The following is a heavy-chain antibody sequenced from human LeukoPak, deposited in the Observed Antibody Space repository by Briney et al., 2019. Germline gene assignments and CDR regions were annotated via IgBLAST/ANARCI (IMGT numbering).Heavy chain of an antibody. D-gene: IGHD1-7*01. J-gene: IGHJ4*02. CDR3: ARESNRNYGYY. Sequence: GGSLRLSCVASGFTFSSYWMSWVRQAPGKGLEWVANIKEDGSGKYYVDSVKGRFTISRDNAKKSLYLQMNSLRAEDTAVYYCARESNRNYGYYWGQGTLVTVSS. V-gene: IGHV3-7*05. CDR1: GFTFSSYW. CDR2: IKEDGSGK.